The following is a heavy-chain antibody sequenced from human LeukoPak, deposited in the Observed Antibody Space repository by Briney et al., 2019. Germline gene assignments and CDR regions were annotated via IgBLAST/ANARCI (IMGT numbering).Heavy chain of an antibody. J-gene: IGHJ4*02. CDR1: GFTFSSYG. Sequence: EGSLRLSCAASGFTFSSYGMHWVRQAPGKGLEWVAVISYDGSNKYYADSVKGRFTISRDNSKNTLYLQMNSLRAEDTAVYYCAKPMNDYGDYDYFDYWGQGTLVTVSS. CDR2: ISYDGSNK. CDR3: AKPMNDYGDYDYFDY. D-gene: IGHD4-17*01. V-gene: IGHV3-30*18.